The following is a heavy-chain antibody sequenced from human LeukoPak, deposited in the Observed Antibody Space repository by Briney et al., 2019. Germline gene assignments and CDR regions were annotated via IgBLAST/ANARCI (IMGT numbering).Heavy chain of an antibody. D-gene: IGHD3-22*01. CDR1: GFTFSSYE. CDR3: ARRVIVVGLDY. Sequence: WGSLRLSCAASGFTFSSYEMNWVRQAPGKGLEWVSYLSRSGINIYYADSVKGRFTISRDNAKNSLYLQMNSLRAEDTAVYYCARRVIVVGLDYWGQGTLVTVSS. J-gene: IGHJ4*02. V-gene: IGHV3-48*03. CDR2: LSRSGINI.